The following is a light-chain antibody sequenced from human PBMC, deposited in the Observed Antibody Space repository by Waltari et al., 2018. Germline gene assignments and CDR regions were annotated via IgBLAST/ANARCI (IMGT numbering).Light chain of an antibody. CDR2: LGS. CDR3: MQALQTPWT. Sequence: IGMTQSPLSLPVTPGEPASISCRSSQSLLHSNGYNYLDWYLQKPGQSPQLLIYLGSNRASGVPDRFSGSGSGTDLTLKISRVEAEDVGVYYCMQALQTPWTFGQGTKVEIK. CDR1: QSLLHSNGYNY. J-gene: IGKJ1*01. V-gene: IGKV2-28*01.